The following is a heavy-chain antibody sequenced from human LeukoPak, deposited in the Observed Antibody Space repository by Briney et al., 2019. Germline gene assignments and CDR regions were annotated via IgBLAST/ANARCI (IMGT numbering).Heavy chain of an antibody. CDR3: ARALYYYDSSGYSDY. CDR1: GGSFSGYY. V-gene: IGHV4-34*01. D-gene: IGHD3-22*01. CDR2: INHSGST. Sequence: PSETLSLTCAVYGGSFSGYYWSWIRQPPGKGLEWIGEINHSGSTNYNPSLKSRVTISVDTSKNQFSLKLSSVTAADTAVYYCARALYYYDSSGYSDYWGQGTLATVSS. J-gene: IGHJ4*02.